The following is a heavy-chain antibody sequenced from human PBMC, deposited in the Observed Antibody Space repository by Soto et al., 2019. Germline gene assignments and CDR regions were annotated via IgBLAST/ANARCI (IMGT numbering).Heavy chain of an antibody. Sequence: GGSLRLSCTASGFTFSSYGMGWVRQAPGKGLQWVSTIRGDGGQTHYTDSVKGRFSISRDNSKNTVYLQMDSLRAEDTAMYFCARDVGLDTDDFFAYWGQGTQVTVSS. V-gene: IGHV3-23*01. CDR1: GFTFSSYG. D-gene: IGHD2-15*01. CDR3: ARDVGLDTDDFFAY. CDR2: IRGDGGQT. J-gene: IGHJ4*02.